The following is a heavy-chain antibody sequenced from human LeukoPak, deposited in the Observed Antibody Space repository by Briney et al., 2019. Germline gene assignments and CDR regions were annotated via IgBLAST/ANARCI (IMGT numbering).Heavy chain of an antibody. CDR2: ISSSSTYI. CDR3: ARDHGSGSFSLFY. J-gene: IGHJ4*02. D-gene: IGHD3-10*01. V-gene: IGHV3-21*01. Sequence: GGSLRLSCAASGFTFSSYSINWVRQAPGKGLEWVSSISSSSTYIYYADSVKGRFTISRDNAKNSLYLQMNSLRAEDTAVYYCARDHGSGSFSLFYWGQGTLVTVSS. CDR1: GFTFSSYS.